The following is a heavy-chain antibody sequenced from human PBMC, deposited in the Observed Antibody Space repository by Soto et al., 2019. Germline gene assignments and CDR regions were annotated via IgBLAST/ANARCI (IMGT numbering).Heavy chain of an antibody. J-gene: IGHJ6*02. D-gene: IGHD5-18*01. CDR3: ARGTLDTAMVMPHYGMDV. CDR2: IIPIFGTA. CDR1: GGTFSSYA. Sequence: SVKVSCKASGGTFSSYAISWVRQAPGQGLGWMGGIIPIFGTANYAQKFQGRVTITADESTSTAYMELSSLRSEDTAVYYCARGTLDTAMVMPHYGMDVWGQGTTVTVSS. V-gene: IGHV1-69*13.